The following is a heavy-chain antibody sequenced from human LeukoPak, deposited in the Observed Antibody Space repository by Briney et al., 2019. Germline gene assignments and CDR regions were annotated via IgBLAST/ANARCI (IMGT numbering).Heavy chain of an antibody. J-gene: IGHJ3*02. V-gene: IGHV4-59*01. CDR2: IYYSGST. CDR1: GGSISSYY. CDR3: ARAPYYYDSSGYGAFDI. Sequence: PSETLSLTCTVSGGSISSYYWSWIRQPPAKGPEWIGYIYYSGSTNYNPSLKSRVTISVDTSKNQFSLKLSSVTAADTAVYYCARAPYYYDSSGYGAFDIWGQGTMVTVSS. D-gene: IGHD3-22*01.